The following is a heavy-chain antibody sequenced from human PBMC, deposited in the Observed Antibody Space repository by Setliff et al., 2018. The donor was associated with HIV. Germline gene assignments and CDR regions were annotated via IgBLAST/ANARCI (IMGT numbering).Heavy chain of an antibody. CDR1: GYTFTSYA. CDR3: ARHPSGWYGDYFFDY. V-gene: IGHV1-18*03. J-gene: IGHJ4*02. Sequence: GASVKVSCKASGYTFTSYAISWVRQAPGQGLEWMGWISAYSGNTHYAQRLQDRVTMTTDTSTSTAYMDLRSLRSDDMAVYYCARHPSGWYGDYFFDYWGQGTLVNVSS. CDR2: ISAYSGNT. D-gene: IGHD4-17*01.